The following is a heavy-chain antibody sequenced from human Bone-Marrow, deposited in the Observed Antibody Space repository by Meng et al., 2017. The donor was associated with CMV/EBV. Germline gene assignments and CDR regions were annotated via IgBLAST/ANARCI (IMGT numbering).Heavy chain of an antibody. Sequence: GGSLRLSCAASGFIVSNNYMSWVRQAPGRGLGWVSVIYTGGSTYYADSVKGRFTVSRDNSKNTLFLQMNSLRVQDTAVYYCARDSTPLVPAAGYGMDVWGQGPTVTVYS. CDR3: ARDSTPLVPAAGYGMDV. D-gene: IGHD2-2*01. CDR1: GFIVSNNY. V-gene: IGHV3-66*02. J-gene: IGHJ6*02. CDR2: IYTGGST.